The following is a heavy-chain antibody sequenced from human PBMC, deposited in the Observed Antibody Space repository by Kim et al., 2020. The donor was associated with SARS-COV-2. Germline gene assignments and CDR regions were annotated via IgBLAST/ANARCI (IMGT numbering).Heavy chain of an antibody. J-gene: IGHJ4*02. V-gene: IGHV5-51*01. CDR3: VRGEGGYNYGY. D-gene: IGHD5-12*01. Sequence: TRYGPSFRGQVTISADKSITTAYLQWSSLKASDTAIYYCVRGEGGYNYGYWGQGTLVTVSS. CDR2: T.